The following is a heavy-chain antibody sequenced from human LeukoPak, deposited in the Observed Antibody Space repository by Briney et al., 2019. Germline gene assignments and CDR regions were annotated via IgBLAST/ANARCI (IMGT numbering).Heavy chain of an antibody. CDR1: GGPIISYY. J-gene: IGHJ4*02. Sequence: PSETLSLTCTVSGGPIISYYWSWIRQPPGKGLEWIAYTHSSGHTGYNPSLKSRVTISLDTSKNHFSLKVTSMTAADTGVYYCARSLPGAIGAADFWGQGTLVTVSS. CDR3: ARSLPGAIGAADF. D-gene: IGHD3-3*01. CDR2: THSSGHT. V-gene: IGHV4-59*01.